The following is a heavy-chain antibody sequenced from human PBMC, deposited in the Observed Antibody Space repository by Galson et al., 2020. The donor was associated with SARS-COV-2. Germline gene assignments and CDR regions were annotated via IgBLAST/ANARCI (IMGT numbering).Heavy chain of an antibody. CDR1: GLTVSSNY. CDR3: ARDLVAYGMDV. V-gene: IGHV3-53*01. Sequence: SCAASGLTVSSNYMSWVRQAPGKGLEWVSVIYSGGSTYYADSVKGRFTISRDNSKNTLYLQMNSLRAEDTAVYYCARDLVAYGMDVWGQGTTVTVSS. D-gene: IGHD2-8*02. J-gene: IGHJ6*02. CDR2: IYSGGST.